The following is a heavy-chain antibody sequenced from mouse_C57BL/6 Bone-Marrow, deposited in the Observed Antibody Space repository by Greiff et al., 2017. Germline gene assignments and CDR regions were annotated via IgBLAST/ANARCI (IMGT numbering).Heavy chain of an antibody. CDR1: GFSLTSYA. D-gene: IGHD3-2*02. CDR2: IWTGGGT. Sequence: VNLVESGPGLVAPSQSLSITCTVSGFSLTSYAISGVRQPTGKGLECLGVIWTGGGTNNNSALNSRLSISKDNSKIQVFLKMNSLQTDDTARYYGARLDSSGFAWFAYWGQGTLVTVSA. J-gene: IGHJ3*01. V-gene: IGHV2-9-1*01. CDR3: ARLDSSGFAWFAY.